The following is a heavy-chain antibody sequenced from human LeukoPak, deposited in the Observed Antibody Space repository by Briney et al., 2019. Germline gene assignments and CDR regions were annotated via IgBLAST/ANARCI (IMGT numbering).Heavy chain of an antibody. CDR3: ARDAGGRTQREGWFDP. CDR2: ISSSGSTI. Sequence: GGSLRLSCAASGFTFSSYEMNWVRQAPGKGLEWVSYISSSGSTIYYADSVKGRFTISRDNAKNSLYLQMNSLRVEDTAVYYCARDAGGRTQREGWFDPWGQGTLVTVSS. V-gene: IGHV3-48*03. D-gene: IGHD1-26*01. J-gene: IGHJ5*02. CDR1: GFTFSSYE.